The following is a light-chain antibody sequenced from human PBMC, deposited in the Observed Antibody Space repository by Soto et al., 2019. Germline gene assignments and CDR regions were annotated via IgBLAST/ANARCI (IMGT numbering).Light chain of an antibody. CDR2: AAS. V-gene: IGKV1-39*01. CDR3: QQSYSTPLT. Sequence: DLQMTQSPSSLSASVGDRVTITCRASQSSSSYLNWYQQKPGKAPKLLIYAASSLQSGVPSRFSGSGSGTDCTLTSSSLHPEDFATYYCQQSYSTPLTFGGGTKVEIK. CDR1: QSSSSY. J-gene: IGKJ4*01.